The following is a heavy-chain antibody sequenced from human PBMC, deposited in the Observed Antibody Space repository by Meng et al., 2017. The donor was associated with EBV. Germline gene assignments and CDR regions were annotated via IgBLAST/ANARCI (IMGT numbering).Heavy chain of an antibody. V-gene: IGHV1-2*06. CDR3: ARVGIAVAGTGDY. D-gene: IGHD6-19*01. CDR1: GYTFTCYY. CDR2: INPNSGGT. J-gene: IGHJ4*02. Sequence: QVLLVQFGAEGKNPGAQVKVSCKASGYTFTCYYTHWVRQAPGQGLEWMGRINPNSGGTNYAQKFQGRVTMTRDTSISTAYMELSRLRSDDTAVYYCARVGIAVAGTGDYWGQGTLVTVSS.